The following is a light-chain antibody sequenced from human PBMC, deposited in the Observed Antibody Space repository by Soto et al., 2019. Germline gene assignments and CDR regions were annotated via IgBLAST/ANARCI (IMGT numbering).Light chain of an antibody. Sequence: QSVLTQPASVSGSPGQSITISCTGTSSDVGGYNYVSWYQQHPGKAPKLMIYDVSNRPSVISNRFSGSKSGNTASLTISGLQAEDEADYYCISYTSSSTVVFGGGTKLTVL. CDR1: SSDVGGYNY. J-gene: IGLJ2*01. V-gene: IGLV2-14*01. CDR3: ISYTSSSTVV. CDR2: DVS.